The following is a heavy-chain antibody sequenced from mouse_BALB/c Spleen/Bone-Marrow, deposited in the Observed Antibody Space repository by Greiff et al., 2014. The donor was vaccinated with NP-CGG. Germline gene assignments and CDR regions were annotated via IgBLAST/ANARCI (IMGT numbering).Heavy chain of an antibody. CDR2: ISSGSSTI. J-gene: IGHJ4*01. Sequence: EVKLMESGGGLVQPGGSRKLSCAASGFTFSSFGMHWVRQAPEKGLEWVAYISSGSSTIYYADTVKGRFTISGDNPKNTLFLQMTSLRSEDTAMYYCARSGIGYYYGSNSYAMDYWGQGTSVTVSS. V-gene: IGHV5-17*02. CDR3: ARSGIGYYYGSNSYAMDY. D-gene: IGHD1-1*01. CDR1: GFTFSSFG.